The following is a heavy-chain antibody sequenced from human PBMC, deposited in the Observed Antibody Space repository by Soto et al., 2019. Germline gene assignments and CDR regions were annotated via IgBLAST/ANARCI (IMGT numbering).Heavy chain of an antibody. CDR2: MTSSGDYI. V-gene: IGHV3-21*01. Sequence: GGSLRLSCAASGFTFSSYSMNWVRQAPGKGLEWVSSMTSSGDYIYYTDSAKGRFIISRDNAKNSLYLQMNSLRAEDTAVYYCGRDLPTGTTGAPPDYWGQGTMVTVS. CDR3: GRDLPTGTTGAPPDY. D-gene: IGHD1-7*01. CDR1: GFTFSSYS. J-gene: IGHJ4*02.